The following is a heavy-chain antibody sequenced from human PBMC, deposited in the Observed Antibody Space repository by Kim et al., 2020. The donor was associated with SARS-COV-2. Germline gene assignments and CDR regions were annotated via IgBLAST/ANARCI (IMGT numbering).Heavy chain of an antibody. CDR3: ARVWFGELSLGMDV. V-gene: IGHV3-33*01. CDR1: GFTFSSYG. J-gene: IGHJ6*02. D-gene: IGHD3-10*01. CDR2: IWYDGSNK. Sequence: GGSLRLSCAASGFTFSSYGMHWVRQAPGKGLEWVAVIWYDGSNKYYADSVKGRFTISRDNSKNTLYLQMNSLRAEDTAVYYCARVWFGELSLGMDVWGQGTTVTVSS.